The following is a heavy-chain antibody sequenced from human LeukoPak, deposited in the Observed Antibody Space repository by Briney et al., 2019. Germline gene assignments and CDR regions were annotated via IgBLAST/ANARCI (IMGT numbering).Heavy chain of an antibody. J-gene: IGHJ1*01. D-gene: IGHD1-26*01. CDR1: GFTFSSYA. CDR2: ISGSGVTT. Sequence: GGSLRLSCVASGFTFSSYAMGWVRQAPGKGLEWVSAISGSGVTTHYADSVKGRFSLSRDNSENTLYLQMNSLRAEDTALYYCVKKVVVGATSPYSDFQDWGQGTLATVSS. V-gene: IGHV3-23*01. CDR3: VKKVVVGATSPYSDFQD.